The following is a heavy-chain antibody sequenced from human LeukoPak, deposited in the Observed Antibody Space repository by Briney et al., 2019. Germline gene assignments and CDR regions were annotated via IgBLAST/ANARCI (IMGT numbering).Heavy chain of an antibody. CDR3: ARRRYNWNYVPH. CDR2: ISSSGSTI. Sequence: GGSLRLSCAASGFTFSDYYMSWIRQAPGKGLEWVSCISSSGSTIYYADSVKGRFTISRDNAKNSLYLQMNSLRAEDTAVYYCARRRYNWNYVPHWGQGTLVTVSS. J-gene: IGHJ4*02. D-gene: IGHD1-7*01. CDR1: GFTFSDYY. V-gene: IGHV3-11*04.